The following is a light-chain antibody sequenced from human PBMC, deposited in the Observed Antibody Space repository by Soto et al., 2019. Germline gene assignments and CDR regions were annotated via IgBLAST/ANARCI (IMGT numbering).Light chain of an antibody. J-gene: IGLJ1*01. CDR2: EGI. Sequence: QSALTQPASVSGSPGQSITISCSGTSSSIGGYNVVSWYQQHAGHAPKVIVYEGIKPPSGVSDRFSGSTSRSTASLTTSGLQAEDEGEYFCSAYVGSTTYVFGSVPKLTVL. V-gene: IGLV2-23*01. CDR1: SSSIGGYNV. CDR3: SAYVGSTTYV.